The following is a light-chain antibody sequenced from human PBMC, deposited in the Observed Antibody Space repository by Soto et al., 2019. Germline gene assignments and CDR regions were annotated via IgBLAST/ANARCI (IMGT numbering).Light chain of an antibody. CDR3: QQYHNYIT. V-gene: IGKV1-5*01. J-gene: IGKJ4*01. CDR1: QIISNS. CDR2: DASN. Sequence: DIQVTQSPSTLSASLGDRVTITCRASQIISNSLAWYQQKPGRAPKLLIYDASNSMVGGLESRFSGSGSGTEFTLTISDLQPDDFATYYCQQYHNYITLGGGTRVEVK.